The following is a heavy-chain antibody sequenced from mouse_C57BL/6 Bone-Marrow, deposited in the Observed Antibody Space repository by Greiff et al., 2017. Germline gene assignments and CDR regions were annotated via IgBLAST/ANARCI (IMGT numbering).Heavy chain of an antibody. CDR3: ARHEEMYGYYEAWFAY. D-gene: IGHD2-3*01. Sequence: QVQLKESGAELVKPGASVKLSCKASGYTFTEYTIHWVKQRSGQGLEWIGWFYPGSGSIKYNEKFKDKATLTADKSSSTVYMELSRLTSEDSAVYFCARHEEMYGYYEAWFAYWGQGTLVTVSA. CDR1: GYTFTEYT. J-gene: IGHJ3*01. V-gene: IGHV1-62-2*01. CDR2: FYPGSGSI.